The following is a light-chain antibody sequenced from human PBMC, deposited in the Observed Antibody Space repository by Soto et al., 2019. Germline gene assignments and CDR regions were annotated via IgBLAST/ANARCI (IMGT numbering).Light chain of an antibody. CDR2: TNY. Sequence: QSLLTQPPSASGTPGQRVTISCSGSSSNIGSNTVNWYQQLPGTAPKLLIYTNYQRPSGVPDRFSGSKSGTSASLAISGLRSEDEADYYCAAWDGTLSAWMFGGGTQLTVL. V-gene: IGLV1-44*01. CDR1: SSNIGSNT. CDR3: AAWDGTLSAWM. J-gene: IGLJ3*02.